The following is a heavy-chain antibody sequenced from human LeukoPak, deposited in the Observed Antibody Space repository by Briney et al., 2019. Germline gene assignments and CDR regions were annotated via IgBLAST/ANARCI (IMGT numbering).Heavy chain of an antibody. Sequence: GGSLRLSCAASGFTFSASPIQRVRQASGKGLEWVGRIRSKAHSYATAYAESVKGRFTISRDDSENTAYLQMNSLKTEDTAVYYCTRRVGDSYFYGMDVWGQGTPVTVSS. D-gene: IGHD5/OR15-5a*01. CDR2: IRSKAHSYAT. J-gene: IGHJ6*02. CDR1: GFTFSASP. CDR3: TRRVGDSYFYGMDV. V-gene: IGHV3-73*01.